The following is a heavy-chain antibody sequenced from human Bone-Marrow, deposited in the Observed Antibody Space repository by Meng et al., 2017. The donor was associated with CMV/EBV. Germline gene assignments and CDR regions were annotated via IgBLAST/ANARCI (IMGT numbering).Heavy chain of an antibody. CDR3: ARSTVATIALEY. D-gene: IGHD5-12*01. CDR2: VDPQDGET. Sequence: EVQLVQSGAAVKMPGTSVKISCEASGYTFSNYFVHWIQQAPGKGPEWLGLVDPQDGETVYREKFKGRVTMTADTSTDTAYMELSSLTFDDTAVYYCARSTVATIALEYWGQGTLVTVSS. CDR1: GYTFSNYF. V-gene: IGHV1-69-2*01. J-gene: IGHJ4*02.